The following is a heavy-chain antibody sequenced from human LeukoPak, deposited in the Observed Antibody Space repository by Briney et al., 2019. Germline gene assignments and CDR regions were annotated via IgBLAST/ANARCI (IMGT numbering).Heavy chain of an antibody. CDR2: MNPNSGNT. CDR1: GYTFTSYD. CDR3: ARGLRSPLLRFLEWLPDQYYYYYYYMDV. Sequence: GASVKVSCKASGYTFTSYDINWVRQATGQGLEWMGWMNPNSGNTGYAQKFQGRVTMTRNTSISTAYMELSSLRSEDTAVYYCARGLRSPLLRFLEWLPDQYYYYYYYMDVWGKGTTVTVSS. D-gene: IGHD3-3*01. J-gene: IGHJ6*03. V-gene: IGHV1-8*01.